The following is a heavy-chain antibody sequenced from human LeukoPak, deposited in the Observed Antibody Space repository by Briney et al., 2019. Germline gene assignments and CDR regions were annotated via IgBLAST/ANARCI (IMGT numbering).Heavy chain of an antibody. Sequence: SETLSLTCTVSGGSISSYYWSWIRQPPGKGLEWIGYIYYSGSTYYNPSLKSRVTISVDTSKNQFSLKLSSVTAADTAVYYCARDFRDYVWGSYRHDAFDIWGQGTMVTVSS. D-gene: IGHD3-16*02. V-gene: IGHV4-30-4*01. CDR3: ARDFRDYVWGSYRHDAFDI. J-gene: IGHJ3*02. CDR2: IYYSGST. CDR1: GGSISSYY.